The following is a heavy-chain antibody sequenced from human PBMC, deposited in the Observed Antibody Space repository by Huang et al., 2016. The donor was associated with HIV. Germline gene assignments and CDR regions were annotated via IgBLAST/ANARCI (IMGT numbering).Heavy chain of an antibody. V-gene: IGHV3-23*01. D-gene: IGHD2-21*02. J-gene: IGHJ4*02. CDR1: RFTFSTYA. CDR3: AKVPTVVTFH. CDR2: ISGSGDKT. Sequence: DVQLLESGGDFVQPGGSLRLSCAASRFTFSTYAMSWVRQAPVNGLEWVSAISGSGDKTYYADSVKGRFTISRDNSKNTLFLQMNSLRAEDTAVYYCAKVPTVVTFHWGQGTLVTVSS.